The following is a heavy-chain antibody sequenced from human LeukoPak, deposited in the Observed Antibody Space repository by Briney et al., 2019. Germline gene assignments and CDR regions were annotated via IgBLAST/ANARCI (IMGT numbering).Heavy chain of an antibody. CDR1: GGTFSSYA. CDR3: ARVSRRGYYFDY. CDR2: IIPIFGTA. J-gene: IGHJ4*02. Sequence: ASVKVSCKASGGTFSSYAISWVRQAPGQGLEWMGRIIPIFGTANYAQKFQGRVTITTDESTSTAYMELSSLRSEDTAVYYCARVSRRGYYFDYWGQGTLVTVSS. V-gene: IGHV1-69*05. D-gene: IGHD2/OR15-2a*01.